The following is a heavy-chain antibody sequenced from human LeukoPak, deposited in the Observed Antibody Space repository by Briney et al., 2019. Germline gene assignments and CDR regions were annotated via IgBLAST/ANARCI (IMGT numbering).Heavy chain of an antibody. CDR1: GFSFNMFP. V-gene: IGHV3-30*04. J-gene: IGHJ4*02. CDR3: ARGGNWGYFDY. D-gene: IGHD7-27*01. Sequence: GGSLRLSCAASGFSFNMFPMHWVRQAPGKGLECVAVISYDGNNKYYAGSVNGRFTISRDNSKNTLFLQMNSLRTEDTAIYHCARGGNWGYFDYWGQGTLVTVSS. CDR2: ISYDGNNK.